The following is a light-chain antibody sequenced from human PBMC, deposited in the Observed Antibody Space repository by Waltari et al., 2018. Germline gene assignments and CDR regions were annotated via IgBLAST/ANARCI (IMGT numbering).Light chain of an antibody. CDR1: QSISNY. Sequence: DIQMTQSPSTLSASVGDTITITCRASQSISNYLAWYQQKPGKAPKLLIYKASTSGSGVPSRFSGSGSGTEFTLTINSLQPDDFATYYCQQYNTYSSFGLGTKLEIK. V-gene: IGKV1-5*03. J-gene: IGKJ2*03. CDR2: KAS. CDR3: QQYNTYSS.